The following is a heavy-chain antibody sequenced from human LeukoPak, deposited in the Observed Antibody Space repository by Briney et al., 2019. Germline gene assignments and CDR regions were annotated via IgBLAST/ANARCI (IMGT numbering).Heavy chain of an antibody. D-gene: IGHD6-6*01. Sequence: PSETLSLTCTVSGVSISSGSYYWSWIRQPAGKGLEWIGRIYTSGSTNYNPSLKSRVTISVDTSKNQFSLKLSSVTAADTAVYYCARHREYSSSSYYYYYMDVWGKGTTFTVSS. CDR2: IYTSGST. CDR3: ARHREYSSSSYYYYYMDV. V-gene: IGHV4-61*02. J-gene: IGHJ6*03. CDR1: GVSISSGSYY.